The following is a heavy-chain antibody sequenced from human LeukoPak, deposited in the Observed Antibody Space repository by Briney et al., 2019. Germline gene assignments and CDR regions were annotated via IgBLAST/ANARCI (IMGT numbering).Heavy chain of an antibody. V-gene: IGHV1-69*13. CDR3: ASHRRGGTTQSDNLFPDYYYYYGMDV. J-gene: IGHJ6*02. Sequence: SVKVSCTASGGTFSSYAISWVRQAPGQGLEWMGGIIPIFGTADYAQKFQGRVTITADESTSTAYMELSSLRSEDTAVYYCASHRRGGTTQSDNLFPDYYYYYGMDVWGQGTTVTVSS. D-gene: IGHD1-1*01. CDR2: IIPIFGTA. CDR1: GGTFSSYA.